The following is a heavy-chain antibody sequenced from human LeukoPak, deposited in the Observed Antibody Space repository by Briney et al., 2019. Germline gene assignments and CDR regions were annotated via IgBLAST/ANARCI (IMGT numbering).Heavy chain of an antibody. Sequence: SQTLSLTCAISGDSVSTNSAAWNWIRQSPSRGLEWLGRTYYRSKWYKDYALSVKSRITINPDTSKNQFSLQLNSVTPEDTAVYYCARDLGVFSSWSKYDYWGQGSVVTVSS. CDR1: GDSVSTNSAA. CDR2: TYYRSKWYK. V-gene: IGHV6-1*01. D-gene: IGHD6-13*01. J-gene: IGHJ4*02. CDR3: ARDLGVFSSWSKYDY.